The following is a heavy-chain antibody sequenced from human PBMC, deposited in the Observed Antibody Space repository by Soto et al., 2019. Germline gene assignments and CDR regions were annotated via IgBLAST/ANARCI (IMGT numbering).Heavy chain of an antibody. CDR1: TDSFNDYY. J-gene: IGHJ3*02. CDR3: ARDVGIHDAFDI. CDR2: IYHTGNT. D-gene: IGHD5-18*01. V-gene: IGHV4-59*13. Sequence: QVRLHESGPGLVKPSETLSLTCTVSTDSFNDYYWSWIRQPPGKGLEWIGSIYHTGNTNYNPSLESRVSISVDTSKLPFSLSLSSVNAADTAVYYCARDVGIHDAFDIWGQGTLVTVSS.